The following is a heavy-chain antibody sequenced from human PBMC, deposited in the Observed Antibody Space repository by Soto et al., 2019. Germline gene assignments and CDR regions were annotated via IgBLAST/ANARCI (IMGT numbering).Heavy chain of an antibody. CDR1: GFTFSDYY. Sequence: KSGGSLRLSCAASGFTFSDYYMSWIRQAPGKGLEWVSYISSSGSTIYSADSVKGRFTISRDNAKNSLYLQMNSLRAEDTAVYYCARGKSINYYYGMDVWGQGTTVTVSS. V-gene: IGHV3-11*01. CDR2: ISSSGSTI. D-gene: IGHD3-10*01. CDR3: ARGKSINYYYGMDV. J-gene: IGHJ6*02.